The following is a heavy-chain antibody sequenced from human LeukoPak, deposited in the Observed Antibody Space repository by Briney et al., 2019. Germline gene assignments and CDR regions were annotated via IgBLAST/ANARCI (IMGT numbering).Heavy chain of an antibody. J-gene: IGHJ4*02. Sequence: PSETLSLTCTVSGGSINNYYWNWIRQSPGKGLEWIGYTYYGGNTNYNPSLQNRVTISVDTSKNQFSLNVNSVTAADTAIYYCVRARLDTASIFDTWGQGALVTVS. CDR3: VRARLDTASIFDT. CDR1: GGSINNYY. V-gene: IGHV4-59*01. CDR2: TYYGGNT. D-gene: IGHD5-18*01.